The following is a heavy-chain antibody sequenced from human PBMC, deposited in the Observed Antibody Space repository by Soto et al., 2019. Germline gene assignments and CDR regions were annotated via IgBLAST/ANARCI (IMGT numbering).Heavy chain of an antibody. J-gene: IGHJ4*02. V-gene: IGHV3-30*18. CDR3: ANILLNWNDDPRGDY. D-gene: IGHD1-1*01. Sequence: GGSLRLSCAASGFTFSSYGMHWVRQAPGKGLEWVAVISYDGSNKYYADSVKGRFTISRDNSKNTLYLQMNSLRAEDTAVYYCANILLNWNDDPRGDYWGQGTLVTVSS. CDR2: ISYDGSNK. CDR1: GFTFSSYG.